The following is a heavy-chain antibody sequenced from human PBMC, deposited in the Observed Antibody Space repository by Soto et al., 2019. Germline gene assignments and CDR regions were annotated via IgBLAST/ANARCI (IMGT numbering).Heavy chain of an antibody. CDR3: ARDRRDDFGSSEGPYYYEMDV. V-gene: IGHV1-2*04. CDR2: IKPNSGAT. CDR1: GYTFTNYY. Sequence: QVQLVQSGAEVKKPGASVKVSCKTSGYTFTNYYIHWVRQAPGQGLEWMGWIKPNSGATKYAQKFQASVTMPSATSITTASLELSRLRSDDTADYYCARDRRDDFGSSEGPYYYEMDVWGKGTPVTVSS. J-gene: IGHJ6*04. D-gene: IGHD3-3*01.